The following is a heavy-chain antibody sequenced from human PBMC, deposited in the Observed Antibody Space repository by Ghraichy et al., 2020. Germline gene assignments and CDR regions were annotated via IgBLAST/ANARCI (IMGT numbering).Heavy chain of an antibody. V-gene: IGHV1-46*01. CDR2: INPSDGST. D-gene: IGHD3-10*01. Sequence: ASVKVSCKASGYTFTNYYVQWVRQAPGQGLEWMGIINPSDGSTEYAQKFQGRITINSDTSTSTVYMELTSLSSEDTAIYYCARAGPGSWRYYFDFWGQGTQVTVSS. CDR3: ARAGPGSWRYYFDF. J-gene: IGHJ4*02. CDR1: GYTFTNYY.